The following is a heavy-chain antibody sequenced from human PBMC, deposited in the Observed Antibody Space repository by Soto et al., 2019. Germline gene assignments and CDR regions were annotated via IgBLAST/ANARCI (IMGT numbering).Heavy chain of an antibody. CDR1: GFRFSSHA. J-gene: IGHJ6*02. D-gene: IGHD2-2*01. CDR3: AKASVFCEATSCYGTYYYYRGMDV. V-gene: IGHV3-23*01. CDR2: VSGSGGSL. Sequence: GGSLRLSCAASGFRFSSHAMNWFRQAPGKGLEWVSSVSGSGGSLFYADPVKGRFTISRDNSKNTLYLQMNYLRAEDTAVYFCAKASVFCEATSCYGTYYYYRGMDVWGQGTTVTVSS.